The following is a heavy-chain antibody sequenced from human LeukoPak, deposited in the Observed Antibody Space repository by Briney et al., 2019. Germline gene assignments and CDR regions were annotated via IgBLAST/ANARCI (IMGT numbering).Heavy chain of an antibody. J-gene: IGHJ4*02. V-gene: IGHV1-69*01. D-gene: IGHD3-22*01. Sequence: ASVKVSCKASGGTFSSYAISWVRQAPGQGLEWMGGIIPIFGTANYAQKFQGRVTITADESTSTAYMELSSLRSEDTAVYYCARGDPYYYDSSGFVWGQGTLVTVSS. CDR3: ARGDPYYYDSSGFV. CDR2: IIPIFGTA. CDR1: GGTFSSYA.